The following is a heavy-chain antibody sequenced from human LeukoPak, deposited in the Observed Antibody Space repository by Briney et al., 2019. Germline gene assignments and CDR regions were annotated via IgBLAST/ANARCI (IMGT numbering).Heavy chain of an antibody. J-gene: IGHJ5*02. V-gene: IGHV4-59*11. CDR1: GGSITSHN. Sequence: PSETLSLTCTVSGGSITSHNWNWIRQSPEKGLEWNGYIYSSGNTKYSPSLKSRVTISIDTSKNQFSLTLSSVTAADTAVYYCARSGAKAVVLGWFDPWGQGTLVTVSS. CDR3: ARSGAKAVVLGWFDP. CDR2: IYSSGNT. D-gene: IGHD7-27*01.